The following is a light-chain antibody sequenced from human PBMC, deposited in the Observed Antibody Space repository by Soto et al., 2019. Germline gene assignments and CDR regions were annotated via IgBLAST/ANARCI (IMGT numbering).Light chain of an antibody. V-gene: IGLV2-23*02. CDR2: EVN. J-gene: IGLJ2*01. CDR3: CSYAGRSTVV. Sequence: QSVLTQPASVSGSLGQSITISCTGTSSDVGNYNVVSWYQQHPGKAPKLIIYEVNKRPSGVSDRFSGSKSGNTASLTISGLQAEDEADHYCCSYAGRSTVVFGGGTKVTVL. CDR1: SSDVGNYNV.